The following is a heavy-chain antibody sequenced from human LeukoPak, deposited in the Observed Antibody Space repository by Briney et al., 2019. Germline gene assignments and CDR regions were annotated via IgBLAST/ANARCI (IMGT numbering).Heavy chain of an antibody. CDR1: ELNFSKIG. V-gene: IGHV3-23*01. CDR3: ARSPTRPTLIVYDLYFDY. J-gene: IGHJ4*02. Sequence: PGGSLRLSCVPSELNFSKIGMTWLRQAPGKGLEWVATISGSGGSPFYADSVKARFTISRDNSKNTLYLEMNSLGVEDTAVYYCARSPTRPTLIVYDLYFDYWGQGSLVTVSS. D-gene: IGHD3-22*01. CDR2: ISGSGGSP.